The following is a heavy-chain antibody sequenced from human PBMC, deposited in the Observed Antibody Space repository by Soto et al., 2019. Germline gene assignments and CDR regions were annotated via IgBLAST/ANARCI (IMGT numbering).Heavy chain of an antibody. Sequence: SAMVSCKASGYTFTSYAMHWVRQAPGQSLEWMGWINAGNGNTKYSQKFQGRVTITRDTSASTAYMEPSSLRSEDTAVYYCARAPPYTAHVYWGQGTLVIVSS. D-gene: IGHD5-18*01. CDR2: INAGNGNT. J-gene: IGHJ4*02. CDR3: ARAPPYTAHVY. V-gene: IGHV1-3*01. CDR1: GYTFTSYA.